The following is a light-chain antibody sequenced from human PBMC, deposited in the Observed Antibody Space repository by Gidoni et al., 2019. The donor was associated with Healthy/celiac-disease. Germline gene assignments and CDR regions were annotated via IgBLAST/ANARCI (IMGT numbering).Light chain of an antibody. CDR1: QSVSSSY. CDR2: GAS. Sequence: EIVLTQSPGTLSLSPGERATLSCRAGQSVSSSYLAWYQQKPGQAPRLLIYGASSRATGIPDRFSGSGSGTDFTLTISRLEPEDFAVYYCQQYGSSTLWTFGQGTKVEIK. J-gene: IGKJ1*01. V-gene: IGKV3-20*01. CDR3: QQYGSSTLWT.